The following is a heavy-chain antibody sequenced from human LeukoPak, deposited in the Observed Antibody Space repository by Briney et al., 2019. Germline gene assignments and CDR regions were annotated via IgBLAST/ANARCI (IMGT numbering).Heavy chain of an antibody. CDR3: ARAPQPTSYGDYGKRYFDL. D-gene: IGHD4-17*01. CDR2: IFHSGSI. Sequence: SGTLSLTCAVSGGSVSDGYYYWNWIRQPPGKGLEWIGYIFHSGSINNNPSLKSRVTISVDTSKNQFSLKLTSVTAADTAVYYCARAPQPTSYGDYGKRYFDLWGRGTLVTVSS. V-gene: IGHV4-61*01. CDR1: GGSVSDGYYY. J-gene: IGHJ2*01.